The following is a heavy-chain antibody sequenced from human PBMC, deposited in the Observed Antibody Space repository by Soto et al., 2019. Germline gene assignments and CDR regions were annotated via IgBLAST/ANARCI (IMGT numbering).Heavy chain of an antibody. CDR3: ARHDGFSSGWIFDY. Sequence: PSETLSLTCTVSGGSISSYYWSWIRQPLGKGLEWIGYIYYSGSTNYNPSLKSRVTISVDTSNNQLSLKLRSVTAADTAVYYCARHDGFSSGWIFDYWGHGTLVTVSS. V-gene: IGHV4-59*08. CDR1: GGSISSYY. J-gene: IGHJ4*01. CDR2: IYYSGST. D-gene: IGHD6-19*01.